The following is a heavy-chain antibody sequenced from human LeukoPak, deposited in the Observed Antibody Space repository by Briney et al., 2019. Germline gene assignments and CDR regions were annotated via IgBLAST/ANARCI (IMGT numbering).Heavy chain of an antibody. J-gene: IGHJ5*02. CDR1: GGTFSSYA. Sequence: SVKVSCKASGGTFSSYANSWVRQAPGQGLEWMGGIIPIFGTANYAQKFQGRVTITTDESTSTAYMELSSLRSEDTAVYYCARGEGYCSSTSCYTSWFDPWGQGTLVTVSS. CDR3: ARGEGYCSSTSCYTSWFDP. CDR2: IIPIFGTA. D-gene: IGHD2-2*02. V-gene: IGHV1-69*05.